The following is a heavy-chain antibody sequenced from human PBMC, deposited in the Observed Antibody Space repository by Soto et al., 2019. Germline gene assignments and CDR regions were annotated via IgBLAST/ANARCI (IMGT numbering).Heavy chain of an antibody. CDR1: GYSFTSYW. J-gene: IGHJ6*02. Sequence: GESLKISCKGSGYSFTSYWISWVRQMPGKGLEWMGRIDPSDSYTNYSPSFQGHVTISADKSISTAYLQWSSLKASDTAMYYCARRPLPYSSSSQYYYYYGMDVWGQETTVTVSS. D-gene: IGHD6-6*01. CDR3: ARRPLPYSSSSQYYYYYGMDV. CDR2: IDPSDSYT. V-gene: IGHV5-10-1*01.